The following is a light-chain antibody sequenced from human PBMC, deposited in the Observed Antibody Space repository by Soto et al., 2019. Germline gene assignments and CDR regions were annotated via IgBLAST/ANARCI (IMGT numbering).Light chain of an antibody. J-gene: IGLJ1*01. CDR3: SSYTSIITLYV. V-gene: IGLV2-14*01. Sequence: QSVLTQPASVSGSPGQSITISCTGTSSDVGGYNYVSWYQQHPGKAPKLMIYEVSNRPSGVSNRFSGSKSVNTASLTISGLQAEDEADYYCSSYTSIITLYVFGRGTKVTVL. CDR1: SSDVGGYNY. CDR2: EVS.